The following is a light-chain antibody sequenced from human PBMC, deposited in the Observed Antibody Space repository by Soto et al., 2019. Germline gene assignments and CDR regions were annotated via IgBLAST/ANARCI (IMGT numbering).Light chain of an antibody. V-gene: IGKV3-11*01. CDR2: DAT. CDR3: RQRYNWPLT. CDR1: QSVSNS. Sequence: IVLTQSPATLSLSPGERATLSCRASQSVSNSLGWFQQKPGQAPRRLIDDATNRATGIPPRFTGSGSGSDFTLTISSLEPEDFGVYYCRQRYNWPLTFGGGTKVEIK. J-gene: IGKJ4*01.